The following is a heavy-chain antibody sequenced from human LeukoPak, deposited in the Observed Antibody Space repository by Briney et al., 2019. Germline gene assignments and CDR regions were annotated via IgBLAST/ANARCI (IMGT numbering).Heavy chain of an antibody. CDR2: ISGSGGST. V-gene: IGHV3-23*01. D-gene: IGHD2-15*01. CDR1: GFTFSSYT. Sequence: GGSLRLSCAASGFTFSSYTMSWVRQAPGKGLEWVSAISGSGGSTYYADSVKGRFTISRDNSKNTLYLQMNSLRAEDTAVYYCAKDLILSPAGDYWGQGTLVTVSS. CDR3: AKDLILSPAGDY. J-gene: IGHJ4*02.